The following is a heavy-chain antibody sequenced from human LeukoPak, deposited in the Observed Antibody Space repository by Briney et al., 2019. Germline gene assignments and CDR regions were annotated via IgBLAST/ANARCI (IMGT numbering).Heavy chain of an antibody. V-gene: IGHV3-30-3*01. Sequence: GGSLRLPCAASGFTFSSYAMHWVRQAPGKGLEWVAVISYDGSNKYYADSVKGRFTISRDNSKNTLYLQMNSLRAEDTAVDYCARERIAVAAVGYFDFWGQGTLVTVSS. CDR2: ISYDGSNK. CDR1: GFTFSSYA. D-gene: IGHD6-19*01. J-gene: IGHJ4*02. CDR3: ARERIAVAAVGYFDF.